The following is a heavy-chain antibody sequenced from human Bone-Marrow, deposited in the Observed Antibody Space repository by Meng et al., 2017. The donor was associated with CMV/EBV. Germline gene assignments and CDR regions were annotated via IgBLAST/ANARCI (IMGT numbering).Heavy chain of an antibody. J-gene: IGHJ6*02. Sequence: SVKVSCQASAGTFSSYAISWVRQAPGQGLEWMGGIIPILGIANYAQKFQGRVTITADKSTSTAYMELSSLRSEDTAVYYSARGDVVVPAAILGMDYYYYYGMDVWGQGNTVNVAS. CDR2: IIPILGIA. CDR1: AGTFSSYA. CDR3: ARGDVVVPAAILGMDYYYYYGMDV. V-gene: IGHV1-69*10. D-gene: IGHD2-2*02.